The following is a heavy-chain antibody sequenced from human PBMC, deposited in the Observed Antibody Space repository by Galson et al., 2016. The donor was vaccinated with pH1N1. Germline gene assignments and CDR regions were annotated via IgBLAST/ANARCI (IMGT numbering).Heavy chain of an antibody. CDR3: ARDVRISLWLPDF. V-gene: IGHV1-18*01. Sequence: SVKVSCKASGYTFTNYGITWVRQAPGQGLEWMAWMSAYNGNTNYAQKFQGRVTMATDTSTNTAYMELRNLISDDTAVYYCARDVRISLWLPDFWGQGTLVTVSS. J-gene: IGHJ4*02. CDR1: GYTFTNYG. D-gene: IGHD5-18*01. CDR2: MSAYNGNT.